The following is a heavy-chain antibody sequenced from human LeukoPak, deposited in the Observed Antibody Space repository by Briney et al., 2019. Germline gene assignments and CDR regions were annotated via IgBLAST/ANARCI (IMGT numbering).Heavy chain of an antibody. J-gene: IGHJ5*02. CDR2: IYYSGST. Sequence: PSETLSLTCTVSGGSISSYYWSWIRQPPGKGLEWIGYIYYSGSTNYNPSLKSRVTISVDTSKNQFSLKLSSVTAADTAVYYCARSGSYGYYWFDPWGQGTLVTVSS. CDR3: ARSGSYGYYWFDP. V-gene: IGHV4-59*01. CDR1: GGSISSYY. D-gene: IGHD5-18*01.